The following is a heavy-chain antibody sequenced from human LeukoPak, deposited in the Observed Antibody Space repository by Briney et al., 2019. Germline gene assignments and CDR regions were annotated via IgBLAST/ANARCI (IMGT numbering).Heavy chain of an antibody. D-gene: IGHD3-9*01. V-gene: IGHV7-4-1*02. CDR1: GYTITSYA. Sequence: ASVKVSCKASGYTITSYAMNWVRQAPGQGLEWMGWINTNTGNPTYAQGFTGRFVFSLDTSVSTAYLQISSLKAEDTAVYYCARGWDDVLRYFDLRLPIIRPYFDYWGQGTLVTVSP. CDR3: ARGWDDVLRYFDLRLPIIRPYFDY. CDR2: INTNTGNP. J-gene: IGHJ4*02.